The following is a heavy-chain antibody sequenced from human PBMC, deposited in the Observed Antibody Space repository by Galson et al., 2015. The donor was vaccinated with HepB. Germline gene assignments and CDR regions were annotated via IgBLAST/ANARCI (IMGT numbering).Heavy chain of an antibody. V-gene: IGHV3-73*01. J-gene: IGHJ4*02. Sequence: SLRLSCAGSGFTFSGSAMHWVCQASGRGLEWVGRIGSKANNYATAYTASVKGRFTISRDDSKNTAYLQMNSLRIEDTAVYYCTRLGDLSGYSSRWGQGTLVTVSS. CDR3: TRLGDLSGYSSR. D-gene: IGHD6-13*01. CDR2: IGSKANNYAT. CDR1: GFTFSGSA.